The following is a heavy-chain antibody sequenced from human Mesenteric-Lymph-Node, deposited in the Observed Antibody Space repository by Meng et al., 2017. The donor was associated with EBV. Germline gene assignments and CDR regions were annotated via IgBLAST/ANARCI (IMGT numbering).Heavy chain of an antibody. CDR2: ITGNGGNT. V-gene: IGHV3-23*01. J-gene: IGHJ4*02. CDR1: GFTFSSHS. CDR3: ARLTDY. D-gene: IGHD3-9*01. Sequence: EGWESGGGLVPPGGALRLSCAASGFTFSSHSMSWVRQAPGKGLEWVSAITGNGGNTYYADSVKGRFTISRDNSKNTVYLQMNSLRAEDTAVYYCARLTDYWGQGTLVTVSS.